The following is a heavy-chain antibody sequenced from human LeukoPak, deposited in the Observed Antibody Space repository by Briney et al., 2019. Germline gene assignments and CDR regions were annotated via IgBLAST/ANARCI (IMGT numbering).Heavy chain of an antibody. J-gene: IGHJ5*02. CDR1: GFTFSSYS. D-gene: IGHD3-16*01. CDR2: ISSSSSTI. Sequence: GGSLRLSCAASGFTFSSYSMNWVRQAPGKGLEWVSYISSSSSTIYYADSVKGRFTISRDNAKNSLYLQMNSLRAEDTAVYYCAREDDYVWGSFIGWFDPWGQGTLVTVSS. V-gene: IGHV3-48*01. CDR3: AREDDYVWGSFIGWFDP.